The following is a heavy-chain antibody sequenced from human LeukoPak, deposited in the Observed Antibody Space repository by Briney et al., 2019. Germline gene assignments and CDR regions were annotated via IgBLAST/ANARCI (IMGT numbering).Heavy chain of an antibody. V-gene: IGHV4-59*01. CDR2: IFYSGST. D-gene: IGHD5-12*01. CDR1: GGSITSYY. CDR3: ARGGYSGFDYPNWFDP. Sequence: PSETLSLTCTVSGGSITSYYWNWIRQPAGKGLEWVGYIFYSGSTNYNPSLKSRVTISVDTSKNQFSLKLSSVTAADTAVYYCARGGYSGFDYPNWFDPWGQGTLVTVSS. J-gene: IGHJ5*02.